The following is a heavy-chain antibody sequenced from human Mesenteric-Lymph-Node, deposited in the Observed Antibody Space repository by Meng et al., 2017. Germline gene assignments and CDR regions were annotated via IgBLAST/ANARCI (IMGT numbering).Heavy chain of an antibody. CDR3: ATEVNIGLGY. D-gene: IGHD7-27*01. CDR2: INGGNDNT. J-gene: IGHJ4*02. V-gene: IGHV1-3*01. CDR1: GYRFTTYG. Sequence: QVRLVQSGSELKKPGASVKVSCKASGYRFTTYGIHWVRQAPGQRLEWMGWINGGNDNTKYSQKFQGRVTITVDTSATTAYMDLSSLRSEDTAVYYCATEVNIGLGYWGQGTLVTVSS.